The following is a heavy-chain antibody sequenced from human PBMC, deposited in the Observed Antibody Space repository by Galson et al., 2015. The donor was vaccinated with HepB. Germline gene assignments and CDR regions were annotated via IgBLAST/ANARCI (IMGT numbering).Heavy chain of an antibody. V-gene: IGHV3-48*01. Sequence: SLRLSCAASGFAFSTYNMNWVRQAPGKGQEWVSYISSSSSSIFYADSVKGRFTISRDNAKNSLYLQMNSLRAEDTAVYYCARKGYGGFDPWGQGTLVTVSS. J-gene: IGHJ5*02. CDR1: GFAFSTYN. CDR3: ARKGYGGFDP. CDR2: ISSSSSSI. D-gene: IGHD3-16*01.